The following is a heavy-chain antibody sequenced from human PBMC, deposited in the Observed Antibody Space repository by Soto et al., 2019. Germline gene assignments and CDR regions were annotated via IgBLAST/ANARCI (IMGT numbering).Heavy chain of an antibody. CDR2: ISSSGSTI. D-gene: IGHD2-15*01. Sequence: GGSLRLSCAASGFTFSDYYMSWIRQAPGKGLEWVSYISSSGSTIYYADSVKGRFTISRDNAKNSLYLQMNSLRAEDTAVYYCAREGALARGLFNTCYVAYYYMDVSGKGTTLTVSS. CDR3: AREGALARGLFNTCYVAYYYMDV. CDR1: GFTFSDYY. J-gene: IGHJ6*03. V-gene: IGHV3-11*01.